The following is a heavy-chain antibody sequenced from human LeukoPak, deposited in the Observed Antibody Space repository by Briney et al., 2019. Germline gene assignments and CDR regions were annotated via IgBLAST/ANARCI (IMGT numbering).Heavy chain of an antibody. V-gene: IGHV3-7*01. Sequence: GGSLRLSCAASGLSFRTYWMTWVRQAPGKGLEWVANINPDGSETYYVDSEKGRFTISRDNAKDSLYLQINSLRAEDTAVYYCARHLDWTFDYWGQGTLVTVSS. CDR1: GLSFRTYW. D-gene: IGHD3-3*02. CDR2: INPDGSET. CDR3: ARHLDWTFDY. J-gene: IGHJ4*02.